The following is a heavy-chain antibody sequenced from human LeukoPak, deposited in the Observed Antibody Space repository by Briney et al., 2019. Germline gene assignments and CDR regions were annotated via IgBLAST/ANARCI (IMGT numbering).Heavy chain of an antibody. CDR2: INHSGST. Sequence: SETLSLTCAVYGGSFSGYYWSWIRQPPGKGLEWIGEINHSGSTNYNPSLKSRVTISVDTSKNQFSLKLSSVTAADTAVYYCARRTWFGELPYFDYWGQGTLVTVSS. CDR3: ARRTWFGELPYFDY. D-gene: IGHD3-10*01. J-gene: IGHJ4*02. CDR1: GGSFSGYY. V-gene: IGHV4-34*01.